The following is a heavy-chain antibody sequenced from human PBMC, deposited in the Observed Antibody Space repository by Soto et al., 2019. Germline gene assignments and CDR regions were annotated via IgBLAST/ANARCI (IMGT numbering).Heavy chain of an antibody. CDR2: INHSGST. D-gene: IGHD6-19*01. J-gene: IGHJ5*02. V-gene: IGHV4-34*01. CDR1: GGSFICYY. Sequence: SETLSLTCSVYGGSFICYYWSWVRQPPGKGLEWSVEINHSGSTNYNPSLKSRVTISVDTSKNQFSLKLSSVTAADTAVYYCARSKQWLGRWFDPWGQGTLVTVSS. CDR3: ARSKQWLGRWFDP.